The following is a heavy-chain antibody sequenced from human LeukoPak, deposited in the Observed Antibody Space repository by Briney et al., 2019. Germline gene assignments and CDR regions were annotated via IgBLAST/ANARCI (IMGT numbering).Heavy chain of an antibody. Sequence: SETLSLTCTVSGYSIRSGYYWGWIRQPPGKGLEWIESMYHSGSTYYNPSLRSRVTISVDTSKNQISLNLRSVTAADTAVYYCARVPGPNWFDPWGQGTLVTVSS. V-gene: IGHV4-38-2*02. CDR1: GYSIRSGYY. J-gene: IGHJ5*02. CDR2: MYHSGST. CDR3: ARVPGPNWFDP.